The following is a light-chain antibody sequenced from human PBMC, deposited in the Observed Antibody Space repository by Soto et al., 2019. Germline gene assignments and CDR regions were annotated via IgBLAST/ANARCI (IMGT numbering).Light chain of an antibody. CDR2: GNS. CDR3: QSYASSLSYV. CDR1: SSNIGAGYD. V-gene: IGLV1-40*01. J-gene: IGLJ1*01. Sequence: QSVLTQPPSVSGAPGQRVTISCTGSSSNIGAGYDVHSYQQLPGTAPKLLIYGNSNRPSGVPDRFSGSKSGTSASLAITGLQAEDEADYYCQSYASSLSYVFGTGTKLTVL.